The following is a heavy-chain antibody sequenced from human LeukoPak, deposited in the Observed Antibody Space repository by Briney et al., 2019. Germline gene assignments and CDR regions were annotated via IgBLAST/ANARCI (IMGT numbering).Heavy chain of an antibody. CDR2: ISSSSSYI. V-gene: IGHV3-21*04. CDR1: GFTFSSNW. Sequence: KAGGSLRLSCAASGFTFSSNWMHWVRQAPGKGLEWVSSISSSSSYIYYADSVKGRFTISRDNAKNSLYLQMNSLRAEDTAVYYCAKDYYYYDSSGSYFDYWGQGTLVTVSS. D-gene: IGHD3-22*01. CDR3: AKDYYYYDSSGSYFDY. J-gene: IGHJ4*02.